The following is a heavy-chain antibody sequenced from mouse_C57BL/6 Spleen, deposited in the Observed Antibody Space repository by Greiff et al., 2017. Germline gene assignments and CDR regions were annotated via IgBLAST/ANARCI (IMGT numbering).Heavy chain of an antibody. CDR3: ARGSLYYYAMDY. CDR2: INPNNGGT. J-gene: IGHJ4*01. CDR1: GYTFTDYY. V-gene: IGHV1-26*01. Sequence: EVQLQQSGPELVKPGASVKISCKASGYTFTDYYMNWVKQSHGKSLEWIGYINPNNGGTSYNQKFKGKATLTVDKSSSTAYMELRSLTSEDSAVYYCARGSLYYYAMDYWGQGTSVTVSS. D-gene: IGHD1-1*01.